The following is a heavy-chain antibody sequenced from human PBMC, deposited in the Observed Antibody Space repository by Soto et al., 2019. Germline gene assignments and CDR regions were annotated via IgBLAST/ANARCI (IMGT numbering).Heavy chain of an antibody. CDR1: GFTVSSYS. V-gene: IGHV3-48*04. Sequence: GGSLRLSCAASGFTVSSYSMNWVRQAPGKGLEWVSYISSSSSTIYYADSVKGRFTISRDNAKNSLYLQMNSLRAEDTAVYYCARENTAMDTPFDYWGQGTLVTVSS. D-gene: IGHD5-18*01. CDR3: ARENTAMDTPFDY. CDR2: ISSSSSTI. J-gene: IGHJ4*02.